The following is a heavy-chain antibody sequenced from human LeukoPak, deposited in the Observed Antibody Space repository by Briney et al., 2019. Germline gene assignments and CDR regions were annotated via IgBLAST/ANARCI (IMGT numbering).Heavy chain of an antibody. V-gene: IGHV3-21*01. CDR3: ARGDYYYDSSKVDY. Sequence: GGSLRLSCAASGFTFSSYSMNWVRQAPGKGLEWVSSISSSSSYIYYADSVKGRFTISRDNAKNSLYLQMNSLRAEDTSVYYCARGDYYYDSSKVDYWGQGTLVTVSP. CDR2: ISSSSSYI. D-gene: IGHD3-22*01. J-gene: IGHJ4*02. CDR1: GFTFSSYS.